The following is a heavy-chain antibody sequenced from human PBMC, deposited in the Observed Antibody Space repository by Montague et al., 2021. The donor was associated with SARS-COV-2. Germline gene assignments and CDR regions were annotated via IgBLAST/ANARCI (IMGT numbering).Heavy chain of an antibody. J-gene: IGHJ5*02. V-gene: IGHV4-61*09. D-gene: IGHD2-15*01. CDR3: TRVVVVVPASPAPTLFDP. CDR2: IYATGSA. Sequence: TLSLTCTVSGGSVSSRSHFWSWIRQPAGKGLEWIGHIYATGSAKYXPSLESRVTISVDTSNNQLSLRLNSVTAADTAVYYCTRVVVVVPASPAPTLFDPWGQGILVTVSS. CDR1: GGSVSSRSHF.